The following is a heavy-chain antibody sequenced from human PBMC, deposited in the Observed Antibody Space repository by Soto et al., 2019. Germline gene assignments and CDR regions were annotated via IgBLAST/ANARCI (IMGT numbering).Heavy chain of an antibody. J-gene: IGHJ4*02. CDR2: TYYRSKWKN. CDR3: VRGIDSSFDY. Sequence: QVQLQQSGPGLVKPSQSLSVTCVISGDSVSSNRAARNWVRQSPSRGLEWLGRTYYRSKWKNDYALSVNSRITINPDTSKNQFSLQLNSVTPEDTAVYYCVRGIDSSFDYWGQGTLVTVSS. CDR1: GDSVSSNRAA. V-gene: IGHV6-1*01. D-gene: IGHD6-13*01.